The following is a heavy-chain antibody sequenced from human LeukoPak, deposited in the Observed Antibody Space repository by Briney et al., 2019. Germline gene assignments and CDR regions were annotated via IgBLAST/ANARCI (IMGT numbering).Heavy chain of an antibody. D-gene: IGHD3-16*01. CDR2: IYHSGGT. CDR1: GYSISSGYY. J-gene: IGHJ4*02. CDR3: ARSVWGSNLDY. V-gene: IGHV4-38-2*02. Sequence: SETLSLTCTVSGYSISSGYYWGWIRQPPGKGLEWIGSIYHSGGTYYNPSLKSRVTISVDTSKNQFSLKLNSVTAADTAVYYCARSVWGSNLDYWGQGTLVTVSS.